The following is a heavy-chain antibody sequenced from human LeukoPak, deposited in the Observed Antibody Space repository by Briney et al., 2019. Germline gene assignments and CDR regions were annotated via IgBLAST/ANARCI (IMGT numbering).Heavy chain of an antibody. CDR3: ARLDSSSWLTHFDY. J-gene: IGHJ4*02. Sequence: SETLSLTCTVSGGSISSSSYYWGWIRQPPGKGLEWIGSIYYSGSTYYNPSLKSRVTISVDTSKNQFSLKLSSVTAADTAVYYCARLDSSSWLTHFDYWGQGTLVTVSS. V-gene: IGHV4-39*01. D-gene: IGHD6-13*01. CDR1: GGSISSSSYY. CDR2: IYYSGST.